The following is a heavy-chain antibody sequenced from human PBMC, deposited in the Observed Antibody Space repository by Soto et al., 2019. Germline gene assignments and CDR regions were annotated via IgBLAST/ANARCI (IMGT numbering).Heavy chain of an antibody. J-gene: IGHJ4*02. V-gene: IGHV3-21*01. CDR2: ISSTSSYT. CDR1: GLSLSSYA. Sequence: GALRLSSADAGLSLSSYAMNWVRQTQEKGLEWVSSISSTSSYTHYSDSVKGRFTISRDNANNSLFLQMNSLRAEDTATYYCARDLALAGNYWGQGVLVTVSS. D-gene: IGHD6-19*01. CDR3: ARDLALAGNY.